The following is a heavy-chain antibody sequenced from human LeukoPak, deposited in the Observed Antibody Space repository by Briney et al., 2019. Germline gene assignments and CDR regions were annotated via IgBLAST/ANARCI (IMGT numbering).Heavy chain of an antibody. V-gene: IGHV3-23*01. J-gene: IGHJ4*02. CDR2: ISSNGGAT. CDR1: GFTFTTYA. Sequence: GGSLRLSCAASGFTFTTYAMGWVRQAPGKGLEWVSSISSNGGATYYADSVRGRFTISRDNSKTTLYLQMSSLRAEDTAVYYCAKDKHYCGSITCSMYFFDNWGQGTLVTVSS. CDR3: AKDKHYCGSITCSMYFFDN. D-gene: IGHD2-2*01.